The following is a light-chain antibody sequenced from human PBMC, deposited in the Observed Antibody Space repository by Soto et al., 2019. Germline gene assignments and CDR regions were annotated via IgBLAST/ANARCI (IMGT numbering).Light chain of an antibody. CDR3: MQALQTPT. J-gene: IGKJ4*01. V-gene: IGKV2-28*01. Sequence: DIVMTQSPLSLPVTPGAPASISCRSSQSLLHSNGYNYLDWYLQQPGQSPQLLIYLGSNRASGVHDRFSGSGSGTDFTLKISRVEAEDVGVYYCMQALQTPTFGGGTKVEIK. CDR1: QSLLHSNGYNY. CDR2: LGS.